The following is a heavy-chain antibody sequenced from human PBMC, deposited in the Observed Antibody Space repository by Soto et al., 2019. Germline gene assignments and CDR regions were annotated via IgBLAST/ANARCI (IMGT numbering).Heavy chain of an antibody. CDR1: EFTFSSYR. CDR3: ARGSSTFDD. V-gene: IGHV3-7*03. J-gene: IGHJ4*02. CDR2: IKEDGSEK. Sequence: GGSLRLSCAASEFTFSSYRMSWVRQAPGKGLEGAAHIKEDGSEKSYVDSGKGRLTISRDNVKTSLYLQMKSLRAEDTAVNYCARGSSTFDDWGQGTLVTVSS. D-gene: IGHD6-13*01.